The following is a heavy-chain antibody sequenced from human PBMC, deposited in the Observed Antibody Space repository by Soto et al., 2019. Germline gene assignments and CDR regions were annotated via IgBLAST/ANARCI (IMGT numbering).Heavy chain of an antibody. CDR1: GFTFSSYA. CDR2: ISGSGGST. Sequence: GGSLRLSWAASGFTFSSYAMSWVRQAPGKGLEWVSAISGSGGSTYYADSVKGRFTISRDNSKNTLYLQMNSLRAEDTAVYYCAKEGPLTFGGVIVSQNPYYFDYWGQGTLVTSPQ. J-gene: IGHJ4*02. CDR3: AKEGPLTFGGVIVSQNPYYFDY. D-gene: IGHD3-16*02. V-gene: IGHV3-23*01.